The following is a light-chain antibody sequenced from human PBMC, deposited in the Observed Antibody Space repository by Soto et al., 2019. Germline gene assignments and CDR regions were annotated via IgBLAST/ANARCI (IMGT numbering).Light chain of an antibody. CDR1: SSDVGSYNL. V-gene: IGLV2-23*01. J-gene: IGLJ1*01. Sequence: QSALTQPASVSGSPGQSITISCTGTSSDVGSYNLVSWYQQHPGKAPKLMIYEGSKWPSGVSNRFSGSKSGNTASLTISGLQAEDEADYYCCSYAGSSDVFGTGTKLTVL. CDR3: CSYAGSSDV. CDR2: EGS.